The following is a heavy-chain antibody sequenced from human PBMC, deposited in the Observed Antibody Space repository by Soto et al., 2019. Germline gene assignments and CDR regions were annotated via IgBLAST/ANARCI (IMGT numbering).Heavy chain of an antibody. Sequence: GGSLRLSCEASGFTFSNYAMAWVRQAPGKGLEWVSAITNSGRTTNYADSVKGRFTISRDDSKSTLYLQINSPSDEDTAVYFCAKIYSGYVVHSFAAWGRGTLVTVSS. CDR3: AKIYSGYVVHSFAA. CDR2: ITNSGRTT. V-gene: IGHV3-23*01. CDR1: GFTFSNYA. J-gene: IGHJ4*02. D-gene: IGHD5-12*01.